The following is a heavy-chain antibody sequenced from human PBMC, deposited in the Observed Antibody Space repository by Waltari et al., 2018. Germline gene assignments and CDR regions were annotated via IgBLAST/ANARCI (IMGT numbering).Heavy chain of an antibody. CDR3: AKDRASSGAWDYVDH. CDR2: LYSNNNA. Sequence: VQLVESGGDLVQPGGSLRLSCAASGFAVSPSHMTWIRQSPGKGLECVSVLYSNNNAYYLDSVEGRFTVSRDNSKNTLYLHMNNLRREDSAVYYCAKDRASSGAWDYVDHWGQGTLVTVSS. J-gene: IGHJ4*02. D-gene: IGHD3-10*02. V-gene: IGHV3-66*01. CDR1: GFAVSPSH.